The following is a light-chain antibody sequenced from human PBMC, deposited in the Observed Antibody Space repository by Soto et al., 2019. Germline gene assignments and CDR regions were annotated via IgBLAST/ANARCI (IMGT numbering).Light chain of an antibody. V-gene: IGKV1-6*01. J-gene: IGKJ1*01. CDR1: RDIGND. Sequence: IQMTQSPLSLSASVGDRVIITCRASRDIGNDLGWYQQQPGKAPKLLIFAASTLHSGVPSRFSGSGSGTVFTLTISSLHPEDFATYFCLQDYNLPRTFGQGT. CDR2: AAS. CDR3: LQDYNLPRT.